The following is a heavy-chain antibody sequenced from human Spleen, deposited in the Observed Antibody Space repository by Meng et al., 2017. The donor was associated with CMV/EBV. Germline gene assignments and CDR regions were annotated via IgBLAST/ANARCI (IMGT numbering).Heavy chain of an antibody. D-gene: IGHD2-2*01. CDR2: IYSGGGST. J-gene: IGHJ4*02. CDR1: GFTFSSYA. V-gene: IGHV3-23*03. Sequence: GGSLRLSCAASGFTFSSYAMSWVRQAPGKGLEWVAVIYSGGGSTYYADSVKGRFTISRDNSKNTLYLQMNSLRAEDTAVYYCARAEAYQVPNFDYWGQGTLVTVSS. CDR3: ARAEAYQVPNFDY.